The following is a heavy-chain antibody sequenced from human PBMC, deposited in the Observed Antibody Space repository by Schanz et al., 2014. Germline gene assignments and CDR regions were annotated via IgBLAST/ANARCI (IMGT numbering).Heavy chain of an antibody. D-gene: IGHD2-15*01. Sequence: EGQLLESGGGLIQPGGSLRLSCAASGFTFSSYAMSWVRQAPGKGLEWVSTISASGGSTYYADSVKGRFTISRDNSKNILYLQMNSLRAEDTAVYYCAKARLKSNCSGGRCFHYSYYGMDVWGQGTTVTVSS. CDR1: GFTFSSYA. V-gene: IGHV3-23*01. J-gene: IGHJ6*02. CDR3: AKARLKSNCSGGRCFHYSYYGMDV. CDR2: ISASGGST.